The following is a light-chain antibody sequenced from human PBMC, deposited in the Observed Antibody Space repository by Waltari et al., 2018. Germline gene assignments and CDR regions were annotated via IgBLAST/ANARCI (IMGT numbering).Light chain of an antibody. V-gene: IGKV1-5*03. CDR1: QSISGW. Sequence: DIQMTQSPSTLPASVADRVTITCRASQSISGWLAWYQQRPGKAPNLLIYKASSLESGVPSRFSGSGSGTEFTLTISSLQPDDFATYYCQQYESYSRTFGQGTKVEIK. CDR2: KAS. CDR3: QQYESYSRT. J-gene: IGKJ1*01.